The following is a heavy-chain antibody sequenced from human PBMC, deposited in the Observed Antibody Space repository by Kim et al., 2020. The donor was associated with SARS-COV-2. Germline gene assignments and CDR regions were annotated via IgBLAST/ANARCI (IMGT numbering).Heavy chain of an antibody. CDR2: ISSSSSYI. Sequence: GGSLRLSCAASGFTFSSYSMNWVRQAPGKGLEWVSSISSSSSYIYYADSVKGRFTISRDNAKNSLYLQMNSLRAEDTAVYYCARDISVEMATIQPQYYYYYYGMDVWGQGTTVTVSS. J-gene: IGHJ6*02. D-gene: IGHD5-12*01. CDR3: ARDISVEMATIQPQYYYYYYGMDV. V-gene: IGHV3-21*04. CDR1: GFTFSSYS.